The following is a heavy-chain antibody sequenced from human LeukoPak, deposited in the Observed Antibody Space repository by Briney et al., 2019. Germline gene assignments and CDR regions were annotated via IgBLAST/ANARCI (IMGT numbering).Heavy chain of an antibody. Sequence: ASVNVSCKASGGTFSSYAISWVRQAPGQGLEWMGRIIPILGIANYAQKFQGRVTITADKSTSTAYMELSSLRSEDTAVYYCATAVAGTFRSAFDIWGQGTMVTVSS. CDR3: ATAVAGTFRSAFDI. V-gene: IGHV1-69*04. D-gene: IGHD6-19*01. J-gene: IGHJ3*02. CDR1: GGTFSSYA. CDR2: IIPILGIA.